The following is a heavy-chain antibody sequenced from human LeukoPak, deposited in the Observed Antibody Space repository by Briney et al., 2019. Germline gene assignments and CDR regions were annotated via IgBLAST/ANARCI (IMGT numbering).Heavy chain of an antibody. CDR2: INWNGGST. Sequence: PGGSLRLSCAASGFTFDDYGMSWVRHAPGKGLEWVSGINWNGGSTGYADSVKGRFTISRDNAKNSLYLQMNSLRAEDTAVYYCAKVGSYYGSGSNFDYWGQGTLVTVSS. CDR3: AKVGSYYGSGSNFDY. CDR1: GFTFDDYG. V-gene: IGHV3-20*04. D-gene: IGHD3-10*01. J-gene: IGHJ4*02.